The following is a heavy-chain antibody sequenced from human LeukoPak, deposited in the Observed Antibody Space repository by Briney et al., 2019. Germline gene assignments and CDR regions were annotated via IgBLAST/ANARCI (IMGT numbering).Heavy chain of an antibody. Sequence: GGSLRLSCAASEFSVGSNYMTWARQAPGKGLEWVSLIYSGGSTYYADSVKGRFTISRDNSKNTLYLQMNSLRAEDTAVYYCAREYGSYSSYYFDYWGQGTLVTVSS. CDR2: IYSGGST. V-gene: IGHV3-66*01. J-gene: IGHJ4*02. CDR3: AREYGSYSSYYFDY. D-gene: IGHD1-26*01. CDR1: EFSVGSNY.